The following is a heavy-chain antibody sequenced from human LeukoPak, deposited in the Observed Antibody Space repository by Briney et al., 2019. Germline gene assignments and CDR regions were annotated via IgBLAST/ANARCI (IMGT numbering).Heavy chain of an antibody. CDR3: VTQIAVAGLLDS. D-gene: IGHD6-19*01. CDR1: GFTFSDYG. J-gene: IGHJ4*02. CDR2: ISLDGSSE. Sequence: GGSLRLSCAASGFTFSDYGIHWVRQAPGKGLEWVAGISLDGSSEYYIDFVKGRFTIARDNSKNTLYLQMNSLRPEDTAVYYCVTQIAVAGLLDSWGQGTLVTVSS. V-gene: IGHV3-30*03.